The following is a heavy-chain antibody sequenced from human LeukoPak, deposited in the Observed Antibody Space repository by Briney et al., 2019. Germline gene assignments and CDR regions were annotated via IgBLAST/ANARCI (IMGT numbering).Heavy chain of an antibody. Sequence: HGASVKVSCKASGYTFTSYGISWVRQAPGQGLEWMGWISAYNGNTNYAQKLQGRVTMTTDTSTSTAYMELRSLRSDDTAVYYCAGDLRITIFGVDHAATYWGQGTLVTVSS. CDR3: AGDLRITIFGVDHAATY. V-gene: IGHV1-18*01. CDR2: ISAYNGNT. D-gene: IGHD3-3*01. CDR1: GYTFTSYG. J-gene: IGHJ4*02.